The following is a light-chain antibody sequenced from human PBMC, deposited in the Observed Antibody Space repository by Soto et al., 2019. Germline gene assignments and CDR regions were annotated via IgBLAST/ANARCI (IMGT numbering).Light chain of an antibody. CDR2: DAS. CDR1: QNVNNF. V-gene: IGKV3-11*01. J-gene: IGKJ5*01. Sequence: EIVLTQSPGTLSLSPGERATLSCRASQNVNNFLAWYQQKPGQAPRLLIYDASNRATGIPARFSGSGSGTDFTLTISSLESEDFAIYYCQQRSNWPTFGQGTRLEI. CDR3: QQRSNWPT.